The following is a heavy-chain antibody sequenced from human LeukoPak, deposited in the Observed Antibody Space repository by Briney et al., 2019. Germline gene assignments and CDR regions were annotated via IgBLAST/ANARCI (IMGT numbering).Heavy chain of an antibody. Sequence: GGSLRLSCAASGFTFTNAWMSWVRQAPGKGLEWVARIKSKTAGGTTDYAAPVKGRFTILRDDSENTLYLQVNSLETEDTAVYYCTTDLADYGDYLRNWGQGTLVTVSS. CDR2: IKSKTAGGTT. J-gene: IGHJ4*02. CDR1: GFTFTNAW. D-gene: IGHD4-17*01. CDR3: TTDLADYGDYLRN. V-gene: IGHV3-15*01.